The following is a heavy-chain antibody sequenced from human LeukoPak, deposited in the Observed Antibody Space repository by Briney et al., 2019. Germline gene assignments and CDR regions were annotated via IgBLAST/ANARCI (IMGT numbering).Heavy chain of an antibody. CDR3: AREGCSGGSCYDY. Sequence: SETLSLTCAVYGGSFSGYYWSWIRQPPGKGLEWIGEINHSGSTNYNPSLKSRVTISVDTSRKQFFLRLSSVTAADTAVYYCAREGCSGGSCYDYWGQGTLVTVSS. CDR1: GGSFSGYY. V-gene: IGHV4-34*01. D-gene: IGHD2-15*01. J-gene: IGHJ4*02. CDR2: INHSGST.